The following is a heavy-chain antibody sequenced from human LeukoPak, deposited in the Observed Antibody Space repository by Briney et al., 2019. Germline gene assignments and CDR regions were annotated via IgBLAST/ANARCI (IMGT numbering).Heavy chain of an antibody. D-gene: IGHD1-26*01. CDR3: GTSEVGSSSYESCDY. V-gene: IGHV4-4*07. Sequence: PSETLSLTCTVSGDSISDYHWSWIRQPAGKGLEWIGRIINSGVTNYNPSLNSRVTISVDRSKNQFSLRLTSVTAADTAVYYCGTSEVGSSSYESCDYWGQGTQVTVSA. CDR1: GDSISDYH. J-gene: IGHJ4*02. CDR2: IINSGVT.